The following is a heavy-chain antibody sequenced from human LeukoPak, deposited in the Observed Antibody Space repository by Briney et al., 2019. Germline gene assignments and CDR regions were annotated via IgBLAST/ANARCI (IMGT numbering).Heavy chain of an antibody. CDR1: GGSIGNFF. CDR2: IYENGRT. Sequence: SETLSLTCTVSGGSIGNFFWSWIRQSPGEGLEWIGFIYENGRTSYDPSLKSRVTISVDMSKNQFSLRLTSMTAADTAVYYCARDWELGHWGRGILVTVTS. D-gene: IGHD1-26*01. J-gene: IGHJ4*02. V-gene: IGHV4-59*01. CDR3: ARDWELGH.